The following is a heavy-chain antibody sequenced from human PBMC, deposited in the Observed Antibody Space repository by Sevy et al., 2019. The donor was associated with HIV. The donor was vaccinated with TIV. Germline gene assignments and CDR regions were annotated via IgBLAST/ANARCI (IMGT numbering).Heavy chain of an antibody. Sequence: ASVKVSCKASGYTFTSYGISWVRQAPGQGLEWMGWISAYNGNTNYAQKLQGRVTMTTDTSTSTAYMERRSLRSDDTAVYYCARSPEWSLHYYFDYWGQGTLVTVSS. D-gene: IGHD3-3*01. CDR2: ISAYNGNT. J-gene: IGHJ4*02. CDR3: ARSPEWSLHYYFDY. CDR1: GYTFTSYG. V-gene: IGHV1-18*01.